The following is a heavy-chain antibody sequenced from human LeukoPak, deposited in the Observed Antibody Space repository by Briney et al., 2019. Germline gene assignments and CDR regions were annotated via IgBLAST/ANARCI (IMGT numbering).Heavy chain of an antibody. V-gene: IGHV3-21*01. CDR1: EFTFSIYN. J-gene: IGHJ4*02. Sequence: PGGALRLSCAASEFTFSIYNMNWVRQAPGKGLEGVSSISNIGNYIYYADSVKGRFTISRDNPKNTLYLKMNSLRAEDTAVYYCAREPFWSGYYSNLHFDYWGQGTLVTVSS. CDR2: ISNIGNYI. CDR3: AREPFWSGYYSNLHFDY. D-gene: IGHD3-3*01.